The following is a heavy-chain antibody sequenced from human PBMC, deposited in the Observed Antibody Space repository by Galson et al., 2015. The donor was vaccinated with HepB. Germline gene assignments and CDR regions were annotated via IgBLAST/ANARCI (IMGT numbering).Heavy chain of an antibody. CDR3: AKDGRFREGPNDY. V-gene: IGHV3-23*01. J-gene: IGHJ4*02. Sequence: SLRLSCAASGFTFSSYAMSWVRQAPGKGLEWVSAISGSGGSTYYADSVKGRFTISRDNSKNTLYLQMNSLRAEDTAVYYCAKDGRFREGPNDYWGQGTLVTVSS. D-gene: IGHD3-10*01. CDR2: ISGSGGST. CDR1: GFTFSSYA.